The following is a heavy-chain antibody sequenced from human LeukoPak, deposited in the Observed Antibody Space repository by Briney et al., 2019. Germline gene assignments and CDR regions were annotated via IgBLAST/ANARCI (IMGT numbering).Heavy chain of an antibody. CDR1: GFXFSRYW. J-gene: IGHJ5*02. CDR2: TNSHGSLP. CDR3: ARGLPGYSNTWNDH. Sequence: GGSLRLSCAASGFXFSRYWIHWVRQAPGKGLVWVSRTNSHGSLPSYADSVKGRSTISRDNAKNTLYLQMNSLGVEETAIYYCARGLPGYSNTWNDHWGQGTLVTVSS. V-gene: IGHV3-74*01. D-gene: IGHD6-13*01.